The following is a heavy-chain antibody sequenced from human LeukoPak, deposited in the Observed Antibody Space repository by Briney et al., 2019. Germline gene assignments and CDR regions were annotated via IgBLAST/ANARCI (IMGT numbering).Heavy chain of an antibody. Sequence: ASVKVSCKASGYTFTSYGISWVRQAPGQGREWMGCISAYNGNTNYAQKLQGRVTMTTDTSTSTAYMELRSLRSDDTAVYYCARSGSYYLTHVYFDYWGQGTLVTVSS. D-gene: IGHD1-26*01. V-gene: IGHV1-18*01. CDR2: ISAYNGNT. J-gene: IGHJ4*02. CDR3: ARSGSYYLTHVYFDY. CDR1: GYTFTSYG.